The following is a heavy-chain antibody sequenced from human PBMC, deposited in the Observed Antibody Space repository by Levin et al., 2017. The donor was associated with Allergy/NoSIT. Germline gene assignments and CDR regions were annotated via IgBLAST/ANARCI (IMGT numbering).Heavy chain of an antibody. CDR3: ARALRVARSSSLYYYMDV. V-gene: IGHV1-8*01. CDR1: GYTFISYD. CDR2: VNPNSGNA. J-gene: IGHJ6*03. Sequence: KAGGSLRLSCKASGYTFISYDINWVRQATGQGLEWMGWVNPNSGNAGYAPKFQGRVSMTRDTSKNTVFMELSSLRPDDTAVYFCARALRVARSSSLYYYMDVWGKGTTVTVSS. D-gene: IGHD3-3*01.